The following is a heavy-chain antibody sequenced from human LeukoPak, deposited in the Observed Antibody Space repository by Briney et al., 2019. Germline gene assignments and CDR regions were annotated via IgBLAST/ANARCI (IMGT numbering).Heavy chain of an antibody. CDR3: ARDRLATISDYYYYGMDV. D-gene: IGHD5-24*01. Sequence: SVKVSCKASGGTFSSYAISWVRQAPGQGLEWMGGIIPIFGTANYAQKFQGRVTITADESTSTAYMELSSLRSEDTAVYYCARDRLATISDYYYYGMDVWGQGTTVTVSS. CDR1: GGTFSSYA. CDR2: IIPIFGTA. V-gene: IGHV1-69*13. J-gene: IGHJ6*02.